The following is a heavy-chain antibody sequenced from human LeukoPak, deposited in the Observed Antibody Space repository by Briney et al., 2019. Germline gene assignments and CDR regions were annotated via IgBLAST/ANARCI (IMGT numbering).Heavy chain of an antibody. V-gene: IGHV1-2*06. CDR2: INPNSGGT. J-gene: IGHJ6*02. Sequence: ASVKVSCKASGYTFIGYYMHWVRQAPGQGLEWMGRINPNSGGTNYAQKFQGRVTMTRDTSISTAYMELSRLRSDDTAVYYCARVAVYYYYGMDVWGQGTTVTVSS. CDR3: ARVAVYYYYGMDV. CDR1: GYTFIGYY.